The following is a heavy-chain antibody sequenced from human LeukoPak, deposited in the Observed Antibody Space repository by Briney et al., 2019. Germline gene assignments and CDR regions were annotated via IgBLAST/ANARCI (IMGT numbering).Heavy chain of an antibody. CDR1: GFTFRSYS. D-gene: IGHD5-18*01. CDR3: AKRTAGYNYGPNWFDP. Sequence: GGSLRLSCAASGFTFRSYSMNWVRRAPGKGLEWVSDISGSSDRTYYADSVKGRFTISRDKSKNTLYLQINSLRAEDTAVYYCAKRTAGYNYGPNWFDPWGQGTLVTVSS. CDR2: ISGSSDRT. V-gene: IGHV3-23*01. J-gene: IGHJ5*02.